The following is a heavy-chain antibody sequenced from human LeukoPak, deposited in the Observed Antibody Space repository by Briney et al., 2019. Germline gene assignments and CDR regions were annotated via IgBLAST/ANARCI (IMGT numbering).Heavy chain of an antibody. CDR2: TYYRSKWYN. J-gene: IGHJ5*02. CDR3: ARGRIRAVAGIGGRFSFFRGRNWFDP. Sequence: SQTLPLTCPISGDSVSSNSAAWNWIRQSPSRGLEWLGRTYYRSKWYNDYAVSVKSRITSNPDTSKNQFSLQLNSVTPEDTAVYYCARGRIRAVAGIGGRFSFFRGRNWFDPWGQGTLVTVSS. V-gene: IGHV6-1*01. CDR1: GDSVSSNSAA. D-gene: IGHD6-19*01.